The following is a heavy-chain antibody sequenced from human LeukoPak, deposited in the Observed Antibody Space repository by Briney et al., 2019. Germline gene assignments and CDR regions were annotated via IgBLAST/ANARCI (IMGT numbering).Heavy chain of an antibody. J-gene: IGHJ4*02. CDR2: INTDSGGT. CDR3: ARVEGLPAAIGD. CDR1: GYTFTAYY. D-gene: IGHD2-2*01. V-gene: IGHV1-2*02. Sequence: WAAVKVSCKTSGYTFTAYYVHWVRQAPGQGLEWMGYINTDSGGTKYAQKFQGRVTMTRDTSIATAYMELSSLRSDDAAVYYCARVEGLPAAIGDWGQGTLVTVSS.